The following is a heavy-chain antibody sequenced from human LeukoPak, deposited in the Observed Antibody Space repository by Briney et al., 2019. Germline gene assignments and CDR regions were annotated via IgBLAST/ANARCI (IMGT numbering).Heavy chain of an antibody. J-gene: IGHJ4*02. CDR1: GFTVSSNY. Sequence: GGSLRLSCAASGFTVSSNYMSWVRQAPGKGLEWVSVIYSGGSTYYADSVKGRFTISRDNSKNTLHLQMNSLRAEDTAVCYCASLDFWSGYYTFDYWGQGTLVTVSS. CDR3: ASLDFWSGYYTFDY. D-gene: IGHD3-3*01. CDR2: IYSGGST. V-gene: IGHV3-66*01.